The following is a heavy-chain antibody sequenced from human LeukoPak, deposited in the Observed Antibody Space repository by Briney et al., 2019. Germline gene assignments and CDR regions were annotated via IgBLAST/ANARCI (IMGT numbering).Heavy chain of an antibody. Sequence: GASVKVSCKASGGTFSSYAISWVRQAPGQGLEWMGRIIPIFGIANYAQKFQGRVTITADKSTSTAYMELSSLRSEDTAVYYCPEGSEYFVFPYCYGMDVWGQGTTVTVSS. CDR2: IIPIFGIA. CDR3: PEGSEYFVFPYCYGMDV. V-gene: IGHV1-69*04. CDR1: GGTFSSYA. D-gene: IGHD3-9*01. J-gene: IGHJ6*02.